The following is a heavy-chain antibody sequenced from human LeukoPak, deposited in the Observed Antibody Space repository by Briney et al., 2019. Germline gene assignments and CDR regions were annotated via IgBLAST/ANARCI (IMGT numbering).Heavy chain of an antibody. CDR1: GYTFTSYY. J-gene: IGHJ4*02. V-gene: IGHV1-46*01. CDR3: ARAGWASPAAISEDY. D-gene: IGHD2-2*01. CDR2: INPSGGST. Sequence: GASVKVCCKASGYTFTSYYMHWVRQAPGQGLEWMGIINPSGGSTSYAQKFQGRVTMTRDTSTSTVYMELSSLRSEDTAVYYCARAGWASPAAISEDYWGQGTLVTVSS.